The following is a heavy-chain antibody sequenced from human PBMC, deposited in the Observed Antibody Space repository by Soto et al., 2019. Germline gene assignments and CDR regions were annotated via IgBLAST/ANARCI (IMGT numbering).Heavy chain of an antibody. CDR1: GFTFSDHY. D-gene: IGHD1-1*01. V-gene: IGHV3-11*06. J-gene: IGHJ4*02. CDR2: SSNSGSFT. Sequence: PGGSLGLSFAASGFTFSDHYRSWIRQAPGKGREWIGYSSNSGSFTRYADSVKGRFSISRDKAKNSLYLQINSLRGDDSAIYYRVRSGDNYNLLDYWGQGT. CDR3: VRSGDNYNLLDY.